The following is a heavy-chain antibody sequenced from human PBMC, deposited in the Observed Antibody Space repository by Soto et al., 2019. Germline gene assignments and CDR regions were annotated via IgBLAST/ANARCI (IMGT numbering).Heavy chain of an antibody. V-gene: IGHV3-23*01. CDR2: IIDSGAST. CDR1: GFTFSSCA. Sequence: EVQLLESGGGLVQPGGSLRLSRAASGFTFSSCAMGWVRQAPGKGLEWVSDIIDSGASTYYADSVKGRFTISRDNSKSTLYLQMNSLRAEDTALYYCAKGRSYYYYYGVDVWGQGTTVTVSS. J-gene: IGHJ6*02. CDR3: AKGRSYYYYYGVDV.